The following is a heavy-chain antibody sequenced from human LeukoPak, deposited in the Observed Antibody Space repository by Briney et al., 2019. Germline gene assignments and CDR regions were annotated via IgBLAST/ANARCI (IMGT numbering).Heavy chain of an antibody. CDR2: ISSGGSTI. D-gene: IGHD3-22*01. V-gene: IGHV3-48*03. CDR3: ARNYYDSSAYYYFDY. Sequence: GGSLRLSCAASGFTFSSYEMNWVRQAPGKGLEWVSYISSGGSTIYHADSVKGRFTISRDNSKNTLYLQMNSLRAEDTAVYYCARNYYDSSAYYYFDYWGQGTLVTVSS. CDR1: GFTFSSYE. J-gene: IGHJ4*02.